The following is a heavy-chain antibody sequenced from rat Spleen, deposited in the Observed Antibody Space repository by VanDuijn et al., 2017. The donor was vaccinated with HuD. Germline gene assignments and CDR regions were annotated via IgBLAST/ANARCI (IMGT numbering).Heavy chain of an antibody. CDR2: ITNTGGST. J-gene: IGHJ2*01. Sequence: EVQLVESGGGLVQPGRSLKLSCVASGFTFNNYWMTWIRQAPGKGLEWVASITNTGGSTYYPDSVKGRFTISRDNAKNTQYLQMDSLRSEDTATYYCARRGYYDGYQYYIDYWGQGVMVTVSS. V-gene: IGHV5-31*01. CDR3: ARRGYYDGYQYYIDY. CDR1: GFTFNNYW. D-gene: IGHD1-12*03.